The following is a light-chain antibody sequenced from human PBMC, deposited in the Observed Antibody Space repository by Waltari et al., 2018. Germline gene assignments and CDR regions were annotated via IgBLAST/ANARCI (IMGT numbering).Light chain of an antibody. CDR1: QSISSW. V-gene: IGKV1-5*03. CDR2: KAS. Sequence: DIQMTQSPSTLSASVGDRVTITCRASQSISSWLAWYQHKPGKAPSLLIYKASSLESGVPSRFSGSGSGTEFTLTISSLQADDFATYYCQQYNSYPWTFGQGTKVEIK. CDR3: QQYNSYPWT. J-gene: IGKJ1*01.